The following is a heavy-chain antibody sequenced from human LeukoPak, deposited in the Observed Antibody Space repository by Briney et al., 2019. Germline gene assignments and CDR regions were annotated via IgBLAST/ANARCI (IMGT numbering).Heavy chain of an antibody. V-gene: IGHV3-74*01. Sequence: GGSLRLSCAASRFTLSNSWMYWLRQTPDKGLVWVSRIKYDGSSTVYAHSVKGRFTISRDNAKNTLDLQMNSLRAEDTAVYYCARGGPYSSSSLDYWGQGTLVTVSS. J-gene: IGHJ4*02. D-gene: IGHD6-6*01. CDR2: IKYDGSST. CDR1: RFTLSNSW. CDR3: ARGGPYSSSSLDY.